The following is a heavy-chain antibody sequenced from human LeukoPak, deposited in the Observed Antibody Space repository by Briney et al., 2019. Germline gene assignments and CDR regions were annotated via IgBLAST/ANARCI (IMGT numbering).Heavy chain of an antibody. CDR1: GFTSSNYY. CDR3: ASLIFGVAYFDY. D-gene: IGHD3-3*01. V-gene: IGHV3-7*01. J-gene: IGHJ4*02. CDR2: IKQDGSEK. Sequence: PGGSLRLSCAASGFTSSNYYMGWIRQAPGKGLEWVANIKQDGSEKYYVDSVKGRFTISRDNAKNSLYLQMNSLRAEDTAVYYCASLIFGVAYFDYWGQGTLVTVSS.